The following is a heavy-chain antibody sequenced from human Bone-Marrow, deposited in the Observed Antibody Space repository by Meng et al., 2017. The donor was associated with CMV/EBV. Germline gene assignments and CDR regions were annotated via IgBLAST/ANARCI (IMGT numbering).Heavy chain of an antibody. V-gene: IGHV1-18*01. CDR3: ARFVLTHYYYGMDV. Sequence: ASVKVSCKASGYTFNNYGVTWVRQAPGQGLEWMAWISTDSGNTNYAPRFQGRVTLTTDTSTTTAYMELRSLRSDDTAVYYCARFVLTHYYYGMDVWGQGTTVTVSS. J-gene: IGHJ6*02. CDR1: GYTFNNYG. CDR2: ISTDSGNT. D-gene: IGHD2-8*01.